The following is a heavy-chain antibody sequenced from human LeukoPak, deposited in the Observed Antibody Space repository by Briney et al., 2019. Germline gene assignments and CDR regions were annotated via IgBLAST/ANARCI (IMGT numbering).Heavy chain of an antibody. D-gene: IGHD6-19*01. V-gene: IGHV3-48*04. Sequence: AGGSLRLSCAASGFTFSTYSMDWVRQAPGKGLEWVSYIGSSGTTIYYADFVKGRFTISRDNARNSLYLQMNSLRTEDTALYYCAKDIARHSSGSNYMDVWGKGTTVTVSS. CDR3: AKDIARHSSGSNYMDV. CDR2: IGSSGTTI. CDR1: GFTFSTYS. J-gene: IGHJ6*03.